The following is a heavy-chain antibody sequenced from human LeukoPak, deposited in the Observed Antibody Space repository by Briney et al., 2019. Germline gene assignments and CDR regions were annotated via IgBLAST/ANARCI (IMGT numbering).Heavy chain of an antibody. CDR3: AKRADYYDSSRASYGAFDL. CDR1: VFTFRTYG. CDR2: IRYDGSDK. Sequence: GGSLRLSCAASVFTFRTYGMHWVRQAPGKGLEWVTFIRYDGSDKYYADSVRGRFTISRDNSKNTLFLQMNSLRFDDTAVYYCAKRADYYDSSRASYGAFDLCGQGTMVTVSS. D-gene: IGHD3-16*01. J-gene: IGHJ3*01. V-gene: IGHV3-30*02.